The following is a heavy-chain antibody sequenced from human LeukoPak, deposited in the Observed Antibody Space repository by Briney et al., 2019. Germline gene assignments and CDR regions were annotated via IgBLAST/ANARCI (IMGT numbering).Heavy chain of an antibody. D-gene: IGHD6-13*01. CDR3: ARDTPQHLKRFDY. Sequence: ASVKVSCKASGYTLDRFGISWVRQAPGLGPEWLGWINRYNGKTIFGEKFQGRVTMTTDTSTSTVYMELTSLRSDDTAVYFCARDTPQHLKRFDYWGQGTLVTVSS. CDR1: GYTLDRFG. CDR2: INRYNGKT. V-gene: IGHV1-18*01. J-gene: IGHJ4*02.